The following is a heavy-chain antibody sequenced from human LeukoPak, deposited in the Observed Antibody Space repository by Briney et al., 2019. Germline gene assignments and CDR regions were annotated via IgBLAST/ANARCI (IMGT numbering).Heavy chain of an antibody. J-gene: IGHJ6*02. CDR2: IRGKVRGGTA. Sequence: PGGSLRLSCTASGFSFGDYAMGWFRQPPGEGLEWVGFIRGKVRGGTAEYAASVKGRFIISRDDSKSIAYLQLNSLKIEDTAVYYCTRDHLTGYYYYGMDVWGQGTTVTVSS. CDR1: GFSFGDYA. CDR3: TRDHLTGYYYYGMDV. V-gene: IGHV3-49*03.